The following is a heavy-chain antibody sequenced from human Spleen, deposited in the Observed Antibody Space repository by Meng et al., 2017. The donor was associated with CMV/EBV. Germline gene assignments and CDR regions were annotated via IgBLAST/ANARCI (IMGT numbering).Heavy chain of an antibody. J-gene: IGHJ4*02. CDR1: GFTFSSFA. Sequence: LKISCAASGFTFSSFAMHWVRQAPGKGLEWVAVVSSDGTYKYYADSVKGRFTISRDNSKNTLYLQMNSLRAEDTAVYYCARVPVADYWGQGTLVTVSS. CDR3: ARVPVADY. CDR2: VSSDGTYK. V-gene: IGHV3-30-3*01.